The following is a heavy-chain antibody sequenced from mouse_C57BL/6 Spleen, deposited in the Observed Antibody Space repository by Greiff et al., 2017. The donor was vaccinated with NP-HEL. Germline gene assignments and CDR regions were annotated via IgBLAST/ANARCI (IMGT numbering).Heavy chain of an antibody. CDR2: IRSKSNNYAT. CDR3: VRHRQWYYAMDY. V-gene: IGHV10-1*01. Sequence: EVKLVESGGGLVQPKGSLKLSCAASGFSFNTYAMNWVRQAPGKGLEWVARIRSKSNNYATYYADSVKDRFTISRDDSESMLYLQMNNLKTEDTAMYYCVRHRQWYYAMDYWGQGTSVTVSS. J-gene: IGHJ4*01. CDR1: GFSFNTYA. D-gene: IGHD6-1*01.